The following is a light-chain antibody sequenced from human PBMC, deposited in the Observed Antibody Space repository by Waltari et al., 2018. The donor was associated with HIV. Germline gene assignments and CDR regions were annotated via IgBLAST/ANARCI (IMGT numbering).Light chain of an antibody. CDR1: QSVSSN. Sequence: EIVMTQSPATLSVSPGERATLSCRASQSVSSNLAWYQQKPGQAPRLRIYGASTRATGIPARFSGSGSGTEFTLTISSLQSEDFAVYYCQQYNNWPGRTFGQGTKVEIK. V-gene: IGKV3-15*01. J-gene: IGKJ1*01. CDR3: QQYNNWPGRT. CDR2: GAS.